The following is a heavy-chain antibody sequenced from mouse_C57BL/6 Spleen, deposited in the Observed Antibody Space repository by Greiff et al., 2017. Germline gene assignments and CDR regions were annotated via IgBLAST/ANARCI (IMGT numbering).Heavy chain of an antibody. CDR1: GYTFTSYW. CDR2: IDPSDSYT. V-gene: IGHV1-50*01. J-gene: IGHJ2*01. CDR3: ARDDGTYYFDY. Sequence: VQLQQPGAELVKPGASVKLSCKASGYTFTSYWMQWVKQRPGQGLEWIGEIDPSDSYTNYNQKFKGKATLTVDTSSSTAYMQLSSLTSEDSAVYYCARDDGTYYFDYWGQGTTLTVSS. D-gene: IGHD2-3*01.